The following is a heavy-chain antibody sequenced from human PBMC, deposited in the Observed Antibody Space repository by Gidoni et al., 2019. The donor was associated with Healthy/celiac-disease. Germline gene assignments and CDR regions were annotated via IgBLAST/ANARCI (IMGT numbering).Heavy chain of an antibody. V-gene: IGHV2-26*01. Sequence: QVTLKESGPVLVKPTETLTLTCTVPGFSLSNARMGVSWIRQPPGKALEWLAHIFSNDEKSYSTSLKSRLTNSKDTSKSQVVLTMTNMDPVDTATYYCARKRIHVAAAGTNWYFDLWGRGTLVTVSS. CDR1: GFSLSNARMG. CDR3: ARKRIHVAAAGTNWYFDL. D-gene: IGHD6-13*01. J-gene: IGHJ2*01. CDR2: IFSNDEK.